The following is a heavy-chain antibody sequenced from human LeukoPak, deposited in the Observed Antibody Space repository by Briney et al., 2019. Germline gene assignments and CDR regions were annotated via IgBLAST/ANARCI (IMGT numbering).Heavy chain of an antibody. V-gene: IGHV5-51*01. Sequence: EWMGIIYPGDSDTRYSPSFQGQVTISADKSISTAYLQWGSLKASDTAMYYCATGHWYAFDYWGQGTLVTVSS. J-gene: IGHJ4*02. CDR2: IYPGDSDT. D-gene: IGHD6-13*01. CDR3: ATGHWYAFDY.